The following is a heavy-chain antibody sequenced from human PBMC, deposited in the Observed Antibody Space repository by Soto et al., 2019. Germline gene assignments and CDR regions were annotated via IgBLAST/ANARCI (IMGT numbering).Heavy chain of an antibody. CDR3: ASRNQGYSDDWFEP. V-gene: IGHV1-69*13. Sequence: ASVKVSCKASGGTFSSYAISWVRQAPGQGLEWMGGIIPIFGTANYAQKFQGRVTITADESTSTAYMELSSLRSEDTAVYYCASRNQGYSDDWFEPWGQGTLVTVCS. D-gene: IGHD6-13*01. J-gene: IGHJ5*02. CDR2: IIPIFGTA. CDR1: GGTFSSYA.